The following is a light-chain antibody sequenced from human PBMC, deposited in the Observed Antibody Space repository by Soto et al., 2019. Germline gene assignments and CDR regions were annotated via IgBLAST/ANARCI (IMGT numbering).Light chain of an antibody. CDR3: AAWDDSLNGYV. CDR1: SSNIGTNA. V-gene: IGLV1-44*01. Sequence: QPVLTQPPSASGTPGQRVTISCSGGSSNIGTNAVNWYQQLPGTAPKLLIYNNNQRPSGVPDRFSGSKSGTSASLAISGLQSEDEADYYCAAWDDSLNGYVFGTWTKLTVL. CDR2: NNN. J-gene: IGLJ1*01.